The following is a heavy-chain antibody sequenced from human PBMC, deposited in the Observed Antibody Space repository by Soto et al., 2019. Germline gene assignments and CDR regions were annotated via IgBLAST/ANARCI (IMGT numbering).Heavy chain of an antibody. V-gene: IGHV1-18*01. Sequence: QDQLVQSGAEVKKPGASVTVSCKASGYSFTNYGVTWVRQAPGQGLEWMGWISAFNGNTHYAQNLQGRVTMTTDASTSTAYMEVRSLRSDDTAVYYCARDHGVAAPVACNTQYYYYVDVWGKGTTVTVSS. J-gene: IGHJ6*03. D-gene: IGHD2-15*01. CDR2: ISAFNGNT. CDR3: ARDHGVAAPVACNTQYYYYVDV. CDR1: GYSFTNYG.